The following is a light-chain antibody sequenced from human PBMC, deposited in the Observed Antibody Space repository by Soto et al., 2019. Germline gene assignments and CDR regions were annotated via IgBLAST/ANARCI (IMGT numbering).Light chain of an antibody. Sequence: QPVLTQPPSVSAAPGQKVTVSCSGSSSNIGANYVSWYQQLPGTAPKLLIYNSYARPSGISDRFSGSKSGTSATLAITGLQTGDEADYYCGTWDSSLSAGVFGGGTKVTVL. J-gene: IGLJ2*01. CDR3: GTWDSSLSAGV. CDR2: NSY. CDR1: SSNIGANY. V-gene: IGLV1-51*01.